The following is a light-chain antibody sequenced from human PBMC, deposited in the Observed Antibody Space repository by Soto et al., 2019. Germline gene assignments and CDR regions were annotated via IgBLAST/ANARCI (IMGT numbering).Light chain of an antibody. CDR3: EQYGSSPRT. Sequence: IVLTQSPCTLSLSPGERATLFCRASQSVTSNYFAWYQQKPGQAPRLLIYGISDRATGIPDRFSGSGSGTDFTLTISRLEPEDFAVYYCEQYGSSPRTFGQGTKVEIK. CDR1: QSVTSNY. J-gene: IGKJ1*01. V-gene: IGKV3-20*01. CDR2: GIS.